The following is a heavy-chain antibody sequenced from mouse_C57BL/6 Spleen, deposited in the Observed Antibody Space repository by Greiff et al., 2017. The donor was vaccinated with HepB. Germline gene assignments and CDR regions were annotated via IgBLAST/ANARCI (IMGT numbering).Heavy chain of an antibody. CDR2: IWRGGST. CDR1: GFSLTSYG. V-gene: IGHV2-5*01. CDR3: AKNEPSNYYFDY. J-gene: IGHJ2*01. Sequence: VKLVESGPGLVQPSQSLSITCTVSGFSLTSYGVHWVRQSPGKGLEWLGVIWRGGSTDYNAAFMSRLSITKDNSKSQVFFKMNSLQADDTAIYYCAKNEPSNYYFDYWGQGTTLTVSS. D-gene: IGHD2-5*01.